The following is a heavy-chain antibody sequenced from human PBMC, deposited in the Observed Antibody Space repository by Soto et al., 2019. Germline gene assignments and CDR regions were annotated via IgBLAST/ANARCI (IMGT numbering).Heavy chain of an antibody. J-gene: IGHJ6*02. Sequence: GASVKVSCKASGYTFTSYGISWVRQAPGQGPEWMGWISAYNGNTNYAQKLQGRVTMTTDTSTSTAYMELRSLRSDDTAVYYCAREWFGELLNYYYYGMDVWGQGTTVTVSS. CDR3: AREWFGELLNYYYYGMDV. D-gene: IGHD3-10*01. V-gene: IGHV1-18*01. CDR1: GYTFTSYG. CDR2: ISAYNGNT.